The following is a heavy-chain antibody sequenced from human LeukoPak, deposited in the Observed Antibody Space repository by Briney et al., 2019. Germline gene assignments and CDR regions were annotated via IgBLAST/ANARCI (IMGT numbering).Heavy chain of an antibody. D-gene: IGHD3-22*01. CDR3: ARGSGGYYFEVVCDY. CDR2: ISSSSSYI. J-gene: IGHJ4*02. V-gene: IGHV3-21*01. CDR1: GFTFSSYS. Sequence: PGGSLRLSCAASGFTFSSYSMNWVRQAPGKGLEWVSSISSSSSYIYYADSVKGRFTISRDNAKNSLYLQMNSLRAEDTAVYYCARGSGGYYFEVVCDYWGQGTLVTVSS.